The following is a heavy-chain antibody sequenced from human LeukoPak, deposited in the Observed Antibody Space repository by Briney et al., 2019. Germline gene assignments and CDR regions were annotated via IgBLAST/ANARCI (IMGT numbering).Heavy chain of an antibody. CDR2: IGHTGTTYSI. CDR1: GFTFSSYA. Sequence: GGSLRLSCAASGFTFSSYAISWVRQAPGKGLEWVSVIGHTGTTYSIYYADSVKGRFTFSRDNSKNTLYLQMNSLGAEDTAVYYCAKGSGVTTYYFDYWGQGTLVTVSS. V-gene: IGHV3-23*01. D-gene: IGHD4-17*01. J-gene: IGHJ4*02. CDR3: AKGSGVTTYYFDY.